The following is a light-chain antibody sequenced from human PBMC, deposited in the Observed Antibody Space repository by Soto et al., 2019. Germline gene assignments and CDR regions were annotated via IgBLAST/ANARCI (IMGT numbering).Light chain of an antibody. CDR1: QSTSTY. J-gene: IGKJ1*01. CDR3: QQCYGSPRT. Sequence: DIQMTQSPSTLSASVGDRVTITCRASQSTSTYLNWYQQKLGKAPTLLIYAASSLQSGVPSRFRGGGSGTDFTLTISSLQPEDFATYFCQQCYGSPRTFGQGTKV. CDR2: AAS. V-gene: IGKV1-39*01.